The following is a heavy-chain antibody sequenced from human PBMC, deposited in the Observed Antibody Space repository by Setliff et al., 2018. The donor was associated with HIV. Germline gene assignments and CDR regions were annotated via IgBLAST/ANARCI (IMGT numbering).Heavy chain of an antibody. J-gene: IGHJ4*02. V-gene: IGHV4-59*08. CDR1: GGSITSYY. D-gene: IGHD3-10*01. Sequence: PSETLSLTCTVSGGSITSYYWNWIRQSPGKGLEWIGYIFDSGTTQYNPSVTSRVTISVDASKNQFFLQLISVTAADTAVYYCARQGGYNSPLMVWGQGKLVTVPQ. CDR3: ARQGGYNSPLMV. CDR2: IFDSGTT.